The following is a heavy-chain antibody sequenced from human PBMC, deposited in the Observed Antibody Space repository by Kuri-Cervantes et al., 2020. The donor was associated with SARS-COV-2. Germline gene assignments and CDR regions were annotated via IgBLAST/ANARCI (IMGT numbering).Heavy chain of an antibody. CDR2: INHSGST. D-gene: IGHD3-10*01. CDR3: ARGLMVRGVNYYYYYGMDV. J-gene: IGHJ6*02. V-gene: IGHV4-34*01. CDR1: GRSFSGYY. Sequence: ESLRISCAVYGRSFSGYYWSWIRLPPGKGLEWIGEINHSGSTNYNPSLKSRVAISVDTSKNQFSLKLSSVTAADTAVYYCARGLMVRGVNYYYYYGMDVWGQGTTVTVSS.